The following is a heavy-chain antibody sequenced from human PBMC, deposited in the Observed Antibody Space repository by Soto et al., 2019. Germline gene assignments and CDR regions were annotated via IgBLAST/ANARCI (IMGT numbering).Heavy chain of an antibody. CDR2: ISAYNGYT. CDR3: ARDAPPEDY. J-gene: IGHJ4*02. Sequence: QVQLVQSGAEVKKPGASVKVSCKASGYTFTSDSLSWVRQAPGQVLEWMGWISAYNGYTNYAQKLQGRVTMTTDTATSTEYMELRSLRSDDTAVYSFARDAPPEDYWGQGTLVTVSS. V-gene: IGHV1-18*01. CDR1: GYTFTSDS.